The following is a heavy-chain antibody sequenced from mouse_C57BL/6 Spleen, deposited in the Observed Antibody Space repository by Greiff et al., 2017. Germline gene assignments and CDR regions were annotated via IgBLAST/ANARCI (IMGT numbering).Heavy chain of an antibody. CDR3: TRDPLYYGSSLYYAMDY. V-gene: IGHV5-9-1*02. Sequence: EVMLVESGEGLVKPGGSLKLSCAASGFTFSSYAMSWVRQTPEKRLEWVAYISSGGDYIYYADTVKGRFTISRDNARNTLYLQMSSLKSEDTAMYYCTRDPLYYGSSLYYAMDYWGQGTSVTVSS. CDR2: ISSGGDYI. J-gene: IGHJ4*01. D-gene: IGHD1-1*01. CDR1: GFTFSSYA.